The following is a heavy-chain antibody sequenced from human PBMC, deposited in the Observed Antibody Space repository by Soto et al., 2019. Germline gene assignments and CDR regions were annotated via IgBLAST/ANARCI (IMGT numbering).Heavy chain of an antibody. J-gene: IGHJ4*02. D-gene: IGHD1-1*01. CDR3: ARWPQLEPRFDY. CDR2: IYYSGST. V-gene: IGHV4-31*03. CDR1: GGSISSGGYY. Sequence: SETLSLTCTVSGGSISSGGYYWSWIRQHPGKGMEWIGYIYYSGSTYYNPSLKSRVTISVDTSKNQFSLKLSSVTAADTAVYYCARWPQLEPRFDYWGQGTLVTVSS.